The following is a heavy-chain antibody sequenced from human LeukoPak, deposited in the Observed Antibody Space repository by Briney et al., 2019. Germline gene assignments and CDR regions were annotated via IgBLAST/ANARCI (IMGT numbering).Heavy chain of an antibody. CDR2: VYSSGGT. V-gene: IGHV4-4*07. D-gene: IGHD6-19*01. CDR1: GGSMSSFY. CDR3: ARDYSSAWYRDFFDH. J-gene: IGHJ4*02. Sequence: SETLSLTCSISGGSMSSFYWSWIRQPAGKGLQWIGRVYSSGGTNYNPSLMSRVTISVDTSKNLFSLKLSSVTAADTAMYFCARDYSSAWYRDFFDHWGQGTQVTV.